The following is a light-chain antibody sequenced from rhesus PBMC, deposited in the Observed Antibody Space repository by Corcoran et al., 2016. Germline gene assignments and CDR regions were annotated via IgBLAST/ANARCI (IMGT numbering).Light chain of an antibody. CDR2: KAS. CDR3: QHGYGTPYS. CDR1: ENVHNY. Sequence: DIQMTQSPSSLSASVGDRVTITCRASENVHNYLNWYQQKPGKAPKLLIYKASTLQSGVPSRFSGSGSGTDYTFAISSLQPEEVATYYWQHGYGTPYSFGQGTKVEIK. V-gene: IGKV1-74*01. J-gene: IGKJ2*01.